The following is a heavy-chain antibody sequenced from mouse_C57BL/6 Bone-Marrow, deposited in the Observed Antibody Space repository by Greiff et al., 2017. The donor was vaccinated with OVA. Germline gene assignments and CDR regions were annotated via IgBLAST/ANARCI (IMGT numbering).Heavy chain of an antibody. CDR2: ISNGGGST. D-gene: IGHD2-4*01. V-gene: IGHV5-12*01. Sequence: EVQGVESGGGLVQPGGSLTLSCAASGFTFSDYYMSWVRQTPEKRLAWIAYISNGGGSTYYPDTVKCLFTISRDNANNTLYPQMRRLKSEDTAMYYGARSIYYDYDWFAYWGQGTLVTVSA. J-gene: IGHJ3*01. CDR1: GFTFSDYY. CDR3: ARSIYYDYDWFAY.